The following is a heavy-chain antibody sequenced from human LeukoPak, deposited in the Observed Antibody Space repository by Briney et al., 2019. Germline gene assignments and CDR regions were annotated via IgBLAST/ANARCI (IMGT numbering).Heavy chain of an antibody. CDR2: ISHDGII. CDR3: ARDFVFKIDY. CDR1: GFTFSSYV. Sequence: GGSLRLSCETAGFTFSSYVMHWVRRTPGKGLVWVSHISHDGIISYADSVKGRFTISRDNAKNTLLLQMNSLRVEDTAVYYCARDFVFKIDYWGRGTLVTVSS. V-gene: IGHV3-74*01. D-gene: IGHD3-3*01. J-gene: IGHJ4*02.